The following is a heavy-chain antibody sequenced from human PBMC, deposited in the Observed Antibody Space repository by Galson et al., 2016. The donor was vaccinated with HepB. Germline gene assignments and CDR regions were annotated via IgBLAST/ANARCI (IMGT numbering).Heavy chain of an antibody. V-gene: IGHV3-23*01. D-gene: IGHD2-15*01. CDR3: VRESGCSGGTCHSDRYFQH. CDR1: GFTVSSYA. J-gene: IGHJ1*01. CDR2: TSGAGGST. Sequence: SLRLSCAASGFTVSSYAMSWVRQAPGKGLDWVSLTSGAGGSTYYPDPGKGLFTISRDSSKKTLFLQMNSLRAEDTAVYYCVRESGCSGGTCHSDRYFQHWGQGTLVTVSP.